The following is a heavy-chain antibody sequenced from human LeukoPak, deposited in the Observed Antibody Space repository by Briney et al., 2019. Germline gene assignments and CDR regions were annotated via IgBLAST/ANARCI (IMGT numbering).Heavy chain of an antibody. Sequence: GGSLRLSCAASGFTFSSYAMSWVRQAPGKGLEWVSAISGSGGSTYYADSVKGRFTISRDNSKNTMYLQMNSLRAEDTAVYYCAKDRGPYGAVAGTRHYYGMDVWGQGTTVTVSS. V-gene: IGHV3-23*01. CDR3: AKDRGPYGAVAGTRHYYGMDV. D-gene: IGHD6-19*01. CDR1: GFTFSSYA. J-gene: IGHJ6*02. CDR2: ISGSGGST.